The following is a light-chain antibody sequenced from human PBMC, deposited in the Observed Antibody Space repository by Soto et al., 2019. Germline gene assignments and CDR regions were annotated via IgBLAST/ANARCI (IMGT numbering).Light chain of an antibody. CDR2: GAS. V-gene: IGKV3-20*01. CDR1: QSVSSSY. J-gene: IGKJ1*01. CDR3: QQYGTAPQWT. Sequence: ENVLTQSPGTLSLSPGERATLSCRASQSVSSSYLAWYQQKPGLAPRLLIYGASSRSTGIPDRFSGSGSGTDFTLTISRLEPEDFAVYYCQQYGTAPQWTFGQGTNVEIK.